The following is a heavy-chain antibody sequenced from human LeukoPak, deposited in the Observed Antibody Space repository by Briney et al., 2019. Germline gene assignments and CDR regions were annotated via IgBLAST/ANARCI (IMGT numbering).Heavy chain of an antibody. V-gene: IGHV3-7*01. J-gene: IGHJ4*02. CDR1: GFTFSSYE. CDR2: INENGSEK. D-gene: IGHD3-16*01. CDR3: VRDFIGGHNDY. Sequence: GGSLRLSCAASGFTFSSYEMNWVRQAPGKGLEWVANINENGSEKKYVDSLKGRFSISRDNSKSSLYLQMSSLRDEDTAVYYCVRDFIGGHNDYWGQGTLVTVSS.